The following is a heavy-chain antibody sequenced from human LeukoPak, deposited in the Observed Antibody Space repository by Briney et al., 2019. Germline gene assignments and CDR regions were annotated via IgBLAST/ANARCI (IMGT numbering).Heavy chain of an antibody. CDR3: ASSGVAAAGNNWFDP. V-gene: IGHV4-34*01. CDR2: INHSGST. Sequence: SETLSLTCAVYGGSFSGYYWSWIRQPPGKGLEWIGEINHSGSTNYNPSLKSRVTISVDTSKNQFSLKLSSVTAADTAVYYRASSGVAAAGNNWFDPWGQGTLVTVSS. D-gene: IGHD6-13*01. CDR1: GGSFSGYY. J-gene: IGHJ5*02.